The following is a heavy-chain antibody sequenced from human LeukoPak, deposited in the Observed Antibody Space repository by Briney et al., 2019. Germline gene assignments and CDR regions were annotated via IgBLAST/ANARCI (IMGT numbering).Heavy chain of an antibody. D-gene: IGHD6-19*01. CDR1: GGSISSSSYY. J-gene: IGHJ4*02. CDR2: IYYSGST. Sequence: KPSETLSLTCTASGGSISSSSYYWGWIRQPPGKGLEWIGSIYYSGSTYYNPSLKSRVTISVDTSKNQFSLKLSSVTAADTAVYYCAGHSSGFDYWGQGTLVTVSS. CDR3: AGHSSGFDY. V-gene: IGHV4-39*01.